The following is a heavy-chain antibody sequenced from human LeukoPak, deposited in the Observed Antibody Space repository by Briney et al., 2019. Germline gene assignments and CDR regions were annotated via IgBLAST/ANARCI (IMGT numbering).Heavy chain of an antibody. V-gene: IGHV3-33*06. Sequence: PGGSLRLSCAASGFTFSSYGMHWVRQAPGKGLEWVAVIWYDGSNKYYADSVKGRFTISRDNSKNTLYLQMNSLRAEDTAVYYCAKAKSHYYDSSGYYDYWGQGTLVTVFS. CDR1: GFTFSSYG. D-gene: IGHD3-22*01. CDR2: IWYDGSNK. J-gene: IGHJ4*02. CDR3: AKAKSHYYDSSGYYDY.